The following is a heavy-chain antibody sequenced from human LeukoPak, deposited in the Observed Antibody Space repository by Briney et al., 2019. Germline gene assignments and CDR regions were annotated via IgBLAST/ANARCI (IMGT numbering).Heavy chain of an antibody. CDR2: ISYDGSNK. J-gene: IGHJ6*02. D-gene: IGHD4-11*01. CDR1: GFTFSSYG. V-gene: IGHV3-30*18. Sequence: GRSLRLSCAASGFTFSSYGMPWVRQAPGKGLEWVAVISYDGSNKYYADSVKGRFTISRDNSKNTLYLQMNSLRAEDTAVYYCAKRLQYRTWDYYYYYGMDVWGQGTTVTVSS. CDR3: AKRLQYRTWDYYYYYGMDV.